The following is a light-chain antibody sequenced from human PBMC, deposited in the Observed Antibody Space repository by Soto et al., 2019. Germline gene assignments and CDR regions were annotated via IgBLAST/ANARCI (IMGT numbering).Light chain of an antibody. CDR3: QQRSNWPWT. CDR2: DAS. CDR1: QSVSSN. J-gene: IGKJ1*01. Sequence: EILMTQSPSTLSVSPGERATLSCRASQSVSSNLAWYQQKPGQAPRLLIYDASNRATGIPARFSGSGSGTDFTLTISSLEPEDFEVYYCQQRSNWPWTFGQGTKVDIK. V-gene: IGKV3-11*01.